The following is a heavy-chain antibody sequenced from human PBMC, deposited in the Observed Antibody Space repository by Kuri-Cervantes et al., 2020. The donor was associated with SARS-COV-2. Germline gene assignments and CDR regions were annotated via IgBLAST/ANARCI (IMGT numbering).Heavy chain of an antibody. J-gene: IGHJ4*02. CDR3: ASRSASLTELYYFDY. CDR2: IYHSGTT. V-gene: IGHV4-38-2*01. Sequence: GSLRLSCAVSGYSISSGYYWGWIRQPPGKGLEWIGRIYHSGTTYYNPSLKSRVTISVDTSKNQFSLKLSSVTAADTAVYYCASRSASLTELYYFDYWGQGTLVTVSS. CDR1: GYSISSGYY. D-gene: IGHD1-20*01.